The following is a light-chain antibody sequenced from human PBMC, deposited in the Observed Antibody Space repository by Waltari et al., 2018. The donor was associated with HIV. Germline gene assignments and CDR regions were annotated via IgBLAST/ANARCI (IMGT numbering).Light chain of an antibody. CDR3: QQYNDWLLVT. CDR1: QTISSN. CDR2: GAS. V-gene: IGKV3-15*01. J-gene: IGKJ5*01. Sequence: EIVMTQSPATLSVSPGERATLSCRASQTISSNLAWYQQKPGQAPRLLIFGASARATGIPARFSGSGSGTEFTLTISNLQSEDFAVYYCQQYNDWLLVTFGQGTRLEIE.